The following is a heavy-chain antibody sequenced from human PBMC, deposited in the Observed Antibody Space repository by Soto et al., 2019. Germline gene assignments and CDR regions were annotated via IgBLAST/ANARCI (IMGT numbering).Heavy chain of an antibody. V-gene: IGHV4-39*01. CDR2: IYYSGST. J-gene: IGHJ4*02. CDR1: GGSISSSSYY. Sequence: SETLSLTCPVSGGSISSSSYYWGWIRQPPGKGLEWIGSIYYSGSTYYNPSLKSRVTISVDTSKNQFSLKLSSVTAADTAVYYCARQGYYYDSSGYYVDYWGQGTLVTVSS. D-gene: IGHD3-22*01. CDR3: ARQGYYYDSSGYYVDY.